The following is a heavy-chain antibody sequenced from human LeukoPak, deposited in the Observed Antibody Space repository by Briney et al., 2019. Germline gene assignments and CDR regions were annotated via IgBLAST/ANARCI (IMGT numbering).Heavy chain of an antibody. V-gene: IGHV3-21*01. Sequence: GGSLRLSRAASGFTFISYSANWVRQAPGKGLEWVSSISSGSSYIYSAYYADLVKGRFTISRDSAKNSLYLQMNSLRAEDTAVYYCARGDYGGDSGYVYWGWGTLVTVSS. CDR3: ARGDYGGDSGYVY. J-gene: IGHJ4*02. CDR2: ISSGSSYIYSA. D-gene: IGHD4-23*01. CDR1: GFTFISYS.